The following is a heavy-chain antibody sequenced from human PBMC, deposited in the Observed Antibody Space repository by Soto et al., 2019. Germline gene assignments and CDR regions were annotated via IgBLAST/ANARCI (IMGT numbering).Heavy chain of an antibody. Sequence: QVQLVQSGAEVRKPGASVKVSCKTSGYTFTDYDINWVRQAPGQGLEWVGRMNPNSGRTDYAQKLEGRVTMTRDISISTAYIELSSLGYDDTAVYFCSTWGRNGWYTGFFWGQGTLLTVSS. CDR1: GYTFTDYD. V-gene: IGHV1-8*02. CDR2: MNPNSGRT. J-gene: IGHJ4*02. D-gene: IGHD6-19*01. CDR3: STWGRNGWYTGFF.